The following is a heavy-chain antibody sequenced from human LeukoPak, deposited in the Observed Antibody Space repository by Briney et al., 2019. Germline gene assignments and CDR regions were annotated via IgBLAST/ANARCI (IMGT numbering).Heavy chain of an antibody. V-gene: IGHV3-23*01. J-gene: IGHJ4*02. CDR3: ATHCSSTSCYAY. CDR1: GFTFSNYA. D-gene: IGHD2-2*01. Sequence: PGGSLRLSCAGSGFTFSNYAMSWVRRAPGKGLEWVSGISGSGGTTYYADSVKGRFTISRDNSKNTLFLQMISLRAEDTAVYYCATHCSSTSCYAYWGQGTLVTVSS. CDR2: ISGSGGTT.